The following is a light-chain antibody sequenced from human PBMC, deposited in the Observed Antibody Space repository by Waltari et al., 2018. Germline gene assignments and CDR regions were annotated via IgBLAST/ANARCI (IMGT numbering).Light chain of an antibody. CDR1: GSNVGGTT. J-gene: IGLJ3*02. CDR2: RDD. V-gene: IGLV1-44*01. CDR3: AAWDDGLNGWV. Sequence: QSALTQPPSASGTPGQAVTISCSGSGSNVGGTTVNWHQQLPGMAPTLVIYRDDQRPTGFPDRFSGSKSGTSASLVISGLRPEDEASYYCAAWDDGLNGWVFGGGTKLTVL.